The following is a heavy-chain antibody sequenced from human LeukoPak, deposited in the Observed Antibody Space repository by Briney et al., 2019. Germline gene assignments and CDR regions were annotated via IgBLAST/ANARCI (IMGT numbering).Heavy chain of an antibody. V-gene: IGHV4-59*01. Sequence: SETLSLTCTVSGGSISSYYWSWIRQPPGKGLEWIGYIYYSGSTNYNPSHKSRVTISVDTSKNQFSLKLSSVTAADTAVYYCARGYSSGWYGRAFDIWGQGTMVTVSS. CDR3: ARGYSSGWYGRAFDI. J-gene: IGHJ3*02. CDR1: GGSISSYY. CDR2: IYYSGST. D-gene: IGHD6-19*01.